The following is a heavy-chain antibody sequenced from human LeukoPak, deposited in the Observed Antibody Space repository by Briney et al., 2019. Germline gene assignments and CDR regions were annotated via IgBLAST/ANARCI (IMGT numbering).Heavy chain of an antibody. J-gene: IGHJ4*02. Sequence: ASVKVSCKASGYTFTSYGISWVRQAPGQGLEWMGWISAYNGNTNYAQKLQGRVTMTTDTSTSTAYIELRSLRSDDTAVYYCARDRYCSSTSCYAPYYFDYWGQGTLVTVSS. CDR2: ISAYNGNT. CDR3: ARDRYCSSTSCYAPYYFDY. CDR1: GYTFTSYG. D-gene: IGHD2-2*01. V-gene: IGHV1-18*04.